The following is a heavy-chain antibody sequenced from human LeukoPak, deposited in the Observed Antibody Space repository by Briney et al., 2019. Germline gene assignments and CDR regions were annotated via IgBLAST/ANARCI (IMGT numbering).Heavy chain of an antibody. V-gene: IGHV1-3*01. D-gene: IGHD3-9*01. CDR2: INDGNGNT. Sequence: ASVKVSCKASGYTFTSYAMHWVRQAPGQRLEWMGWINDGNGNTKYSQKFQGRVTITRDTSASTAYMELSSLRSEDTAVYYCARIDTYYYYYGMDVWGQGTTVTVSS. CDR1: GYTFTSYA. J-gene: IGHJ6*02. CDR3: ARIDTYYYYYGMDV.